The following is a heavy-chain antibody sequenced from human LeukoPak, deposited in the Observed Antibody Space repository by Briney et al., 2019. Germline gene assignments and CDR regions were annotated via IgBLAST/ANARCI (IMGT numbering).Heavy chain of an antibody. CDR3: AREMGDKYSSSWALDL. CDR2: IGTVGDT. CDR1: GFTFSNSD. Sequence: GGSLRLSCAASGFTFSNSDMHWVRQAAGKGLEWVSAIGTVGDTYYPDSVKGRFTISRENAKNSLYLQMNSLRAGDTAVYYCAREMGDKYSSSWALDLWGRGTLVAVSS. J-gene: IGHJ2*01. D-gene: IGHD6-13*01. V-gene: IGHV3-13*01.